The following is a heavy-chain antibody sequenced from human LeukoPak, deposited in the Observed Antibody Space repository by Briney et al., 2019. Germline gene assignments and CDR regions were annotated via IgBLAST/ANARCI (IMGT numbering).Heavy chain of an antibody. CDR3: ASRRGFDD. D-gene: IGHD3-10*01. V-gene: IGHV3-48*02. CDR1: GFSFSIYG. Sequence: AGGSLRLSCATSGFSFSIYGMHWVRQAPGKGLEWVSSISPSSSMMHYADSVRGRFTISRDNAKNSLYLQMNSLRDEDTAVYYCASRRGFDDWGQGTLVTVSS. J-gene: IGHJ4*02. CDR2: ISPSSSMM.